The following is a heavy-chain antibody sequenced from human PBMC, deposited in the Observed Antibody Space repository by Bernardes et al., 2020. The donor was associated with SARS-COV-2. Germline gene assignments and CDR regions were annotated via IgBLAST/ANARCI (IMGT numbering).Heavy chain of an antibody. CDR2: IYPGDSDT. D-gene: IGHD2-15*01. J-gene: IGHJ6*02. CDR3: ARRQTNCTGGRCYSGGMDV. CDR1: GYIFINNW. Sequence: GEALILSCKASGYIFINNWIAWVRQMPGTGLEWMGTIYPGDSDTRYSPSFQGQVTVSADKSINTAYLQWSSLKASDTAVYYCARRQTNCTGGRCYSGGMDVWGQGTTVTVSS. V-gene: IGHV5-51*01.